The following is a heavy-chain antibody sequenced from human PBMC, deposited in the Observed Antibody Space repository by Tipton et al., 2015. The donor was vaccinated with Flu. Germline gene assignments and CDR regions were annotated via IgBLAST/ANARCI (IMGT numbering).Heavy chain of an antibody. CDR3: ARDPVRKDGYNLDQ. J-gene: IGHJ4*02. CDR2: IGPSGAPI. D-gene: IGHD5-24*01. CDR1: GFIFTDCY. V-gene: IGHV3-11*04. Sequence: SLRLSCETSGFIFTDCYMTWIRQAPGMGLEWVAHIGPSGAPIHYAESIKGRFTISRDNAKKSMYLQMANLRAEDTAVYYCARDPVRKDGYNLDQWGQGTLVTVSS.